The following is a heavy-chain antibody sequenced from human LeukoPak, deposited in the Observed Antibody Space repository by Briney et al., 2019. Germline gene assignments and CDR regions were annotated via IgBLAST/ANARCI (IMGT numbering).Heavy chain of an antibody. V-gene: IGHV1-69*06. CDR1: GGTFSSYA. Sequence: SVKVSCKASGGTFSSYAISWVRRAPGQGLEWMGGIIPIFGTANYAQKFQGRVTITADKSTSTAYMELSSLRSEDTAVYYCARAPYKNTYYYDSSGYYFFDYWGQGTLVTVSS. J-gene: IGHJ4*02. D-gene: IGHD3-22*01. CDR3: ARAPYKNTYYYDSSGYYFFDY. CDR2: IIPIFGTA.